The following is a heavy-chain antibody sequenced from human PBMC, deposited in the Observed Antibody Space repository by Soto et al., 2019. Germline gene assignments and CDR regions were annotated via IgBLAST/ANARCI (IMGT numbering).Heavy chain of an antibody. V-gene: IGHV4-31*11. J-gene: IGHJ6*02. D-gene: IGHD2-2*01. CDR3: ASSGVPGASANYYYYGMDV. CDR2: IYYSGST. Sequence: PSETLSLTCAVSGGSIRGGGHSWSWIRQHPGKGLEWIGYIYYSGSTYYNPSLKSRVTISVDTSKNQFSLKVSSVTAADTAVYYCASSGVPGASANYYYYGMDVWGQGTTVTVSS. CDR1: GGSIRGGGHS.